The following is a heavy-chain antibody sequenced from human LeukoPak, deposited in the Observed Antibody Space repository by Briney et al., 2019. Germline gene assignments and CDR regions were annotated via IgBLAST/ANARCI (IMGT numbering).Heavy chain of an antibody. Sequence: GGSLRLSCAASGFTFDDYAMPWVRQAPGKGLEWVSGISWNSGSIGYADSVKGRFTISRDNAKNSLYLQMNSLRVEDTALYYCAKGRYSYGYFFPFDYWGQGTLVTVSS. CDR2: ISWNSGSI. D-gene: IGHD5-18*01. CDR3: AKGRYSYGYFFPFDY. J-gene: IGHJ4*02. V-gene: IGHV3-9*01. CDR1: GFTFDDYA.